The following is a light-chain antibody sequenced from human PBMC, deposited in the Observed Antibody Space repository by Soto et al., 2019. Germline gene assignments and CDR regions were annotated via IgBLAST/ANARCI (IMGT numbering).Light chain of an antibody. CDR3: QQYNSYSWT. CDR2: KAS. CDR1: QSVSGN. V-gene: IGKV1-5*03. Sequence: MTQSPATLSVSPGERATLSCRASQSVSGNLAWYQQKPGKAPKLLIYKASSLESGVPSRFSGSGSGTEFTLTISSLQPDDFATYYCQQYNSYSWTFGQGTKVEIK. J-gene: IGKJ1*01.